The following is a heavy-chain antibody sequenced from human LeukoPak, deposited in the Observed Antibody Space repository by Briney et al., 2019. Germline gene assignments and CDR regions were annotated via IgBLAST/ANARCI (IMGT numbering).Heavy chain of an antibody. CDR3: ARTGNGGHYYDSSGYHKNAFDI. CDR2: ISAYNGNT. D-gene: IGHD3-22*01. Sequence: GASVRDSRKASGYTFTSYGISCVRQAPGQGLEWMGWISAYNGNTNYAQKLQGRVTMTTDTSTSTAYMELRSLRSDDTAVYYCARTGNGGHYYDSSGYHKNAFDIWGQGTMVTVSS. V-gene: IGHV1-18*01. CDR1: GYTFTSYG. J-gene: IGHJ3*02.